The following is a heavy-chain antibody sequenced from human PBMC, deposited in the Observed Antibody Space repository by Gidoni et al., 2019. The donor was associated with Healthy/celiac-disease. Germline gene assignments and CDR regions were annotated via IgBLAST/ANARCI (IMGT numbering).Heavy chain of an antibody. CDR2: ISSSSSTI. CDR1: GFTFSNYS. CDR3: ARAGGDYYYYMDV. V-gene: IGHV3-48*01. D-gene: IGHD2-21*01. J-gene: IGHJ6*03. Sequence: EVQLVESGGGLVQPGGSLRLSCAASGFTFSNYSMNWVRQAPGKGLEWVSYISSSSSTIYYADSLKGRFTISRDNAKNSLYLQMNSLRAEDTAVYYCARAGGDYYYYMDVWGKGTTVTVSS.